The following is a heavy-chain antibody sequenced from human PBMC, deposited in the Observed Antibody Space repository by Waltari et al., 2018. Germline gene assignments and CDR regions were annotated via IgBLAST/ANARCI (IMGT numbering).Heavy chain of an antibody. CDR3: ARGGWGFYLDD. CDR1: GFTFSSYS. Sequence: EVLLVESGGGLVKPGGSLRLSCAASGFTFSSYSMNVVRQAPGKGLYCVSSISISGSYTHYVDSVKGRFTISRDNAKNSLYLQMNTLRAEDTAVYYCARGGWGFYLDDWGQGTLVTSSS. CDR2: ISISGSYT. D-gene: IGHD7-27*01. V-gene: IGHV3-21*02. J-gene: IGHJ4*02.